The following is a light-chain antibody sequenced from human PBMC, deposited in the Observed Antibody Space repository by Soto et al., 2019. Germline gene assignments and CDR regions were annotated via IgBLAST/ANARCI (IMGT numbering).Light chain of an antibody. CDR1: SSDVGGYNY. CDR3: SSYTSSSTRV. J-gene: IGLJ1*01. Sequence: QSAQTQPASVSGSPGQSITISCTGTSSDVGGYNYVSWYQQHPGKAPKLMIFEVSNRPSGVSNRFSGSKSGNTASLTISGLQAEDEADYYCSSYTSSSTRVFGTGTKVTVL. V-gene: IGLV2-14*01. CDR2: EVS.